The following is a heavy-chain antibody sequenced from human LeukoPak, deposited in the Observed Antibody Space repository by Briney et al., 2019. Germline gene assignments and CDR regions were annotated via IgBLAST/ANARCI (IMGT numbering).Heavy chain of an antibody. CDR3: ARTTYYYDSSGYSLFDY. Sequence: PSETLSLTCTVSGGSISSSSYYWGWIRQPPGTGLEWIGSIYYSGSTYYNPSLKSRVTISVDTSKNQFSLKLSSVTAADTAVYYCARTTYYYDSSGYSLFDYWGQGTLVTVSS. CDR2: IYYSGST. J-gene: IGHJ4*02. D-gene: IGHD3-22*01. CDR1: GGSISSSSYY. V-gene: IGHV4-39*01.